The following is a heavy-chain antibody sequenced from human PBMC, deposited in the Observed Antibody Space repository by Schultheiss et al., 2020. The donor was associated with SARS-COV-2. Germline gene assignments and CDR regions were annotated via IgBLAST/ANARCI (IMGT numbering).Heavy chain of an antibody. D-gene: IGHD2-21*02. V-gene: IGHV3-11*01. CDR1: GFTFSDYY. J-gene: IGHJ4*02. Sequence: GESLKISCAASGFTFSDYYMSWIRQAPGKGLEWVSYISSSGSTIYYADFVKGRFTISRDNAKNSLYLQMNSLRAEDTAVYYCAPYCGGDCYEFDYWGQGTLVTVSS. CDR3: APYCGGDCYEFDY. CDR2: ISSSGSTI.